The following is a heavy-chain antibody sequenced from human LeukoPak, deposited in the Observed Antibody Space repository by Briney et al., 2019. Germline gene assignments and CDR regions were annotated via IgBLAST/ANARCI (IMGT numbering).Heavy chain of an antibody. J-gene: IGHJ3*02. D-gene: IGHD1-26*01. CDR1: GFTFSSYG. CDR3: VRRRVGVAPASDM. CDR2: CRGKTNSYTT. Sequence: GGSLRLSCAASGFTFSSYGMSWVRQAPGEGLEWVARCRGKTNSYTTEYAASVKGRFTISRDDSKNSLYLQMNSLKTEDTAVYYCVRRRVGVAPASDMWGQGTTVTVSS. V-gene: IGHV3-72*01.